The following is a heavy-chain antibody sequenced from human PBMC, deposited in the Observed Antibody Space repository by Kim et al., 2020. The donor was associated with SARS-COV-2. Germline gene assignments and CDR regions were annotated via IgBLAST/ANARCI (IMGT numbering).Heavy chain of an antibody. J-gene: IGHJ6*02. CDR3: ARVSGISMIVVVTAYGMDV. Sequence: ASVKVSCKASGYTFTSYDMRWVRQAPGQGLEWMGIINPSGGSTSYAQKFQGRVTMTRDTSTSTVYMELSSLRSEDTAVYYCARVSGISMIVVVTAYGMDVWGQGTTVTVSS. V-gene: IGHV1-46*01. CDR1: GYTFTSYD. D-gene: IGHD3-22*01. CDR2: INPSGGST.